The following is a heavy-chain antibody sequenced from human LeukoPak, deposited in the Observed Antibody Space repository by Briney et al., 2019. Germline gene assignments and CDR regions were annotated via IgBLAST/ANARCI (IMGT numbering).Heavy chain of an antibody. V-gene: IGHV4-59*08. D-gene: IGHD1-20*01. CDR2: IYYSGST. CDR3: ASRQYNWNDRPDAFDI. CDR1: GGSISSYY. J-gene: IGHJ3*02. Sequence: PSETLSLTCTVSGGSISSYYWSWIRQPPGKGLEWIGYIYYSGSTNYNPSLKSRVTTSVDTSKNQFSLKLSSVTAADTAVYYCASRQYNWNDRPDAFDIWGQGTMVTVSS.